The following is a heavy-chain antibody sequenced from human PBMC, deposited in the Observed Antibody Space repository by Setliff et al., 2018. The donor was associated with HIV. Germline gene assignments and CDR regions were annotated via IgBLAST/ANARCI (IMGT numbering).Heavy chain of an antibody. CDR2: ISSSSRTI. V-gene: IGHV3-48*01. D-gene: IGHD6-19*01. Sequence: GGSLRLSCAASVFTFSIHNMNWVRQAPGKGLEWLSYISSSSRTIYYADSVKGRFTISRDNAKNSLYLQMNSLRAEDTAVYYCARDAALLDAVRLVGIAVPGGDRWGQGTLVTVSS. CDR1: VFTFSIHN. CDR3: ARDAALLDAVRLVGIAVPGGDR. J-gene: IGHJ5*02.